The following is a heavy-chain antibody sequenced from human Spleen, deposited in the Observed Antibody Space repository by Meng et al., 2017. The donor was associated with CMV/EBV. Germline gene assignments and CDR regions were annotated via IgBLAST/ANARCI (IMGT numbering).Heavy chain of an antibody. CDR3: ARAYSSSPDY. CDR2: INTDGSST. J-gene: IGHJ4*02. CDR1: GFTFSDYY. V-gene: IGHV3-74*01. D-gene: IGHD6-13*01. Sequence: GGSLRLSCAASGFTFSDYYMSWVRQAPGRGLVWVSRINTDGSSTSYADSVKGRFTISRDNAKNTLNLQMNSLRAEDTAVYYCARAYSSSPDYWGQGTLVTVSS.